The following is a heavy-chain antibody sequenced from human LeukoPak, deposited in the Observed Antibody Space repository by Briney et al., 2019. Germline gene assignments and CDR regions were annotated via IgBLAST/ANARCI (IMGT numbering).Heavy chain of an antibody. CDR2: IYYSGST. Sequence: SETLSLACTVSGGSIGSYYWGWIRQPPGKGLEWIGSIYYSGSTYYNPSLKSRVTISVDTSKNQFSLKLSSVTAADTAVYYCARRPYYYDSSGSDWGQGTLVTVSS. V-gene: IGHV4-39*01. D-gene: IGHD3-22*01. CDR3: ARRPYYYDSSGSD. CDR1: GGSIGSYY. J-gene: IGHJ4*02.